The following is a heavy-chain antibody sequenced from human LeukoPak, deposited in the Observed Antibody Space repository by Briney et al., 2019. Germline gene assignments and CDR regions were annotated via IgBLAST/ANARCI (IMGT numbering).Heavy chain of an antibody. Sequence: GGSLRLSCAASGFTFNRHAMHWVRQAPGKGLEWVAVRSYDKSYKEYTDSVKGRFTISRDNSRNTLFLEMNSLRTEDTAIYYCARSLTGYDAFDIWGQGTRVTVSS. V-gene: IGHV3-30*04. D-gene: IGHD3-9*01. CDR1: GFTFNRHA. CDR3: ARSLTGYDAFDI. J-gene: IGHJ3*02. CDR2: RSYDKSYK.